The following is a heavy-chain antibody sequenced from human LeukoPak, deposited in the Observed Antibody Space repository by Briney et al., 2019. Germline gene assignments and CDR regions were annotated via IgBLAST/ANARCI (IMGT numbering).Heavy chain of an antibody. CDR3: ARDKRVGPTLFDY. CDR2: ISTSSSYI. Sequence: SGGSLRLSCAAYGFTFSSYSMNWARQAPGMGLERVSVISTSSSYIYYVESVKGRFTISRDNAKSSLYLEMNSLTADDTAIYYCARDKRVGPTLFDYWGQGILVTVSS. V-gene: IGHV3-21*01. CDR1: GFTFSSYS. J-gene: IGHJ4*02. D-gene: IGHD1-26*01.